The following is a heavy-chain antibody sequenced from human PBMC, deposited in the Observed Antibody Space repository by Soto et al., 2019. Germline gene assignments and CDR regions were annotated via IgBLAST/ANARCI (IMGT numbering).Heavy chain of an antibody. CDR1: GFTFSSYG. D-gene: IGHD6-13*01. CDR3: AKVLGSSSWPYYYGMDV. J-gene: IGHJ6*02. Sequence: QVQLVESGGGVVQPGRSLRLSCAASGFTFSSYGMHWVRQAPGKGLEWVAVISYDGSNKYYADSVKGRFTISRDNSKNTLYLQMTSLGAEDTAVYYCAKVLGSSSWPYYYGMDVWGQGTTVTVSS. CDR2: ISYDGSNK. V-gene: IGHV3-30*18.